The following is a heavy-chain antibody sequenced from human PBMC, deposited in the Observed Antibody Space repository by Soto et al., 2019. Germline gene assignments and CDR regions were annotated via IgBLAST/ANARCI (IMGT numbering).Heavy chain of an antibody. CDR1: GRSISSGGYY. D-gene: IGHD3-22*01. CDR3: ARDGTNYYDSSGYYSGYFDY. CDR2: IYYSGST. Sequence: TLSLTCTVSGRSISSGGYYWSWIRQHPGKGLEWIGYIYYSGSTYYNPSLKSRVTISVDTSKNQFSLKLSSVTAADTAVYYCARDGTNYYDSSGYYSGYFDYWGQGTLVTVSS. J-gene: IGHJ4*02. V-gene: IGHV4-31*03.